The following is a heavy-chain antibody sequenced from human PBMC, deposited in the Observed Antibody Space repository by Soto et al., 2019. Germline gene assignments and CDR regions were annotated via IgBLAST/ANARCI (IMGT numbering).Heavy chain of an antibody. V-gene: IGHV3-23*01. D-gene: IGHD6-6*01. J-gene: IGHJ4*02. CDR3: ARDRYSSSPYFDY. CDR1: GFTFSSYA. CDR2: ISGSSGST. Sequence: GGSLRLSCAGSGFTFSSYAMSWVRQAPGKGLEWVSGISGSSGSTYYADSVKGRFTISRDNAKNSLYLQMNSLRAEDTAVYYCARDRYSSSPYFDYWGQGTLVTVSS.